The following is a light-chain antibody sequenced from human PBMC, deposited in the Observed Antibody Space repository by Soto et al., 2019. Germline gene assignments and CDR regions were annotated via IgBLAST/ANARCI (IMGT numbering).Light chain of an antibody. V-gene: IGKV1-5*01. CDR3: QQYNSYGLT. J-gene: IGKJ1*01. CDR1: QTITTW. CDR2: DAS. Sequence: RVNQYTGAWSASVVNLVTINSRASQTITTWMAWYQQKPGKAPKLLVYDASTLQSGVATRFSGSGSGTEFTLTISSLQPDDFATYYCQQYNSYGLTFGQGTKVDI.